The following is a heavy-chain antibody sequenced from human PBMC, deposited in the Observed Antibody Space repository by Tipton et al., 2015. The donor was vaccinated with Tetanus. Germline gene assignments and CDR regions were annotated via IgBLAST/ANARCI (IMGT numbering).Heavy chain of an antibody. D-gene: IGHD5-12*01. V-gene: IGHV3-21*01. Sequence: SLRLSCAASGFTFSSYFMNWVRQAPGKGLEWVSSISSSSSYIYYADSVKGRFTMSRDNAKNSLYLQMNSLRAEDTAVYYCASENGGYDYYYYYGMDVWGQGSTVTVSS. CDR1: GFTFSSYF. CDR3: ASENGGYDYYYYYGMDV. CDR2: ISSSSSYI. J-gene: IGHJ6*02.